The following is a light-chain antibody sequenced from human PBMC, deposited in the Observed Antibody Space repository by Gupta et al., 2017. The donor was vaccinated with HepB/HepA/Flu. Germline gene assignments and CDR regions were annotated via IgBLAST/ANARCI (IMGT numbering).Light chain of an antibody. CDR3: MQSVQRPRT. CDR1: QSLLHSSGETD. Sequence: IVLTQPPLSLSVTPGQPASISCKSSQSLLHSSGETDLDWFLQKPGQPPQRLIHEVSKRFSGVPERFSGSGSGTDFTLKINRVETEDVGVYYCMQSVQRPRTFGGGTKVEIK. CDR2: EVS. V-gene: IGKV2D-29*01. J-gene: IGKJ4*02.